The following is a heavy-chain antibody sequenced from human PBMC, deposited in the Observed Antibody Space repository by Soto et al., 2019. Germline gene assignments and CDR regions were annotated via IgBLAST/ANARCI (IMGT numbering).Heavy chain of an antibody. J-gene: IGHJ4*02. D-gene: IGHD4-17*01. Sequence: GGSLRLSCAASGFTFDDYAMHWVRQAPGKGLEWVSGISWNSGSIGYADSVKGRFTISRDNAKNSLYLQVKSLRAEDTALYYCAKGPHYGDYQDYWGQGTLVTVSS. CDR1: GFTFDDYA. CDR2: ISWNSGSI. CDR3: AKGPHYGDYQDY. V-gene: IGHV3-9*01.